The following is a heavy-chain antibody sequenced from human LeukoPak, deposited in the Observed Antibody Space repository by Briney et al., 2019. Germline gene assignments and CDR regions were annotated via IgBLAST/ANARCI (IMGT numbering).Heavy chain of an antibody. CDR1: GITFSNYS. D-gene: IGHD3-9*01. Sequence: GAFLRLSCAASGITFSNYSMNWVRPAPGEGVGGVSIISSSSSYIYYADSVKGRFTISRDNAKNSLYLQMNSLRAEDTAVYYCARDQARYFDWLFPLDYWGQGTLVTVSS. CDR3: ARDQARYFDWLFPLDY. V-gene: IGHV3-21*01. CDR2: ISSSSSYI. J-gene: IGHJ4*02.